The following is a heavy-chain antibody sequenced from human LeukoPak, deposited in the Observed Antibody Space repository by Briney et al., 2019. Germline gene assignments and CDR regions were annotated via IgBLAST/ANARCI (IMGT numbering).Heavy chain of an antibody. D-gene: IGHD2-15*01. CDR3: ARATSGGDCYDY. Sequence: GGSLRLSCAASGFTFSSYAMHWVRQAPGKGLEYVSAISSNGGSTYYANSVKGRFTISRDSSKNTLYLQMGSLRAEDMAVYYCARATSGGDCYDYWDQGTLVTVSS. V-gene: IGHV3-64*01. CDR2: ISSNGGST. J-gene: IGHJ4*02. CDR1: GFTFSSYA.